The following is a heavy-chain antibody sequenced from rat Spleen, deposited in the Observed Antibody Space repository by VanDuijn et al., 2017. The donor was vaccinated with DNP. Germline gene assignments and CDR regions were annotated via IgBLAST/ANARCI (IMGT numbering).Heavy chain of an antibody. V-gene: IGHV5-20*01. Sequence: EVQLVESGGGLVQPGRSLKLSCAASGFTFSNHDMAWVRLAPTKGLEWVASISSDGSHTYYRDSVKGRFTISRDNAKSSLFLQMDSLRFEDTATYYCTTLITFMSGWSQGTSVTVSS. D-gene: IGHD1-1*01. CDR2: ISSDGSHT. J-gene: IGHJ4*01. CDR1: GFTFSNHD. CDR3: TTLITFMSG.